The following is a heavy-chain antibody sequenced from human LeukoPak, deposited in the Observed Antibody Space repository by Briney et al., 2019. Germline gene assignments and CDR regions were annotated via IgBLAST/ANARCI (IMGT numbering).Heavy chain of an antibody. D-gene: IGHD1-1*01. V-gene: IGHV1-46*01. CDR3: ARETNDWNFDY. CDR1: GYTFTSYY. CDR2: IYPSDGTT. Sequence: ASVKVSCKAPGYTFTSYYMHWVRQAPGQGLEWMGIIYPSDGTTSYAQRFQGRVTMTRDTSTSTVYMELSSLRSEDTAVYYCARETNDWNFDYWGQGTLVTVSS. J-gene: IGHJ4*02.